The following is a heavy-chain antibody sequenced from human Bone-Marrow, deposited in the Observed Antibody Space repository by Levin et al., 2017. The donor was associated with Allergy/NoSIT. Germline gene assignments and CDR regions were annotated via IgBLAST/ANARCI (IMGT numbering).Heavy chain of an antibody. CDR1: GYTFTGYY. CDR3: ARGVSSSWYGLGAFDI. V-gene: IGHV1-2*02. J-gene: IGHJ3*02. Sequence: ASVKVSCKASGYTFTGYYMHWVRQAPGQGLEWMGWINPNSGGTNYAQKFQGRVTMTRDTSISTAYMELSRLRSDDTAVYYCARGVSSSWYGLGAFDIWGQGTMVTVSS. D-gene: IGHD6-13*01. CDR2: INPNSGGT.